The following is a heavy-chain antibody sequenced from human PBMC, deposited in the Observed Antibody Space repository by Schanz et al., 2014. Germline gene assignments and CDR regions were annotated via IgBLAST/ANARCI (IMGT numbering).Heavy chain of an antibody. J-gene: IGHJ4*02. CDR1: GFAFSSYG. CDR3: ARPPHDSSGYYPFDY. V-gene: IGHV3-23*01. Sequence: EVQLLESGGGLVQPGGSLRLSCLASGFAFSSYGMNWLRQAPGKGLEWVSLISDSGDTAYYADSVKGRFTISRDNFKGALYLQMSSLRAEDTAVYYCARPPHDSSGYYPFDYWGQGTLVTVSS. CDR2: ISDSGDTA. D-gene: IGHD3-22*01.